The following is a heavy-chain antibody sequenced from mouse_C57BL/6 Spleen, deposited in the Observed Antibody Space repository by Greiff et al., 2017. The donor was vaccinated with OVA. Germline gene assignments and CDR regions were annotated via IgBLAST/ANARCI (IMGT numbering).Heavy chain of an antibody. V-gene: IGHV14-3*01. Sequence: VQLQQSVAELVRPGASVKLSCTASGFNIKNTYMHWVKQRPEQGLEWIGRIDPANGNTKYAPKFQGKATITADTSSTTAYLQLSSLPSEDTAIYYCSIDSIVAKEGFAYWGQGTLVTVSA. CDR3: SIDSIVAKEGFAY. J-gene: IGHJ3*01. CDR2: IDPANGNT. D-gene: IGHD2-5*01. CDR1: GFNIKNTY.